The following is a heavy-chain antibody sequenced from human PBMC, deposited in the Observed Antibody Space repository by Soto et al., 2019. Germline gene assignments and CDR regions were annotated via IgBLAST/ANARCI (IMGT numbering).Heavy chain of an antibody. Sequence: PGGSLRLSCAASGFSFSTYGMHWVRQAPGKGLEWVAFISYDGSNKYYTDSVKGRFTISRDNSKNTLYLQVNSLRPDDTAVFYCVKVRYDYWSGYYSGSVDYWGQGTLVTVS. J-gene: IGHJ4*02. CDR2: ISYDGSNK. CDR1: GFSFSTYG. D-gene: IGHD3-3*01. V-gene: IGHV3-30*18. CDR3: VKVRYDYWSGYYSGSVDY.